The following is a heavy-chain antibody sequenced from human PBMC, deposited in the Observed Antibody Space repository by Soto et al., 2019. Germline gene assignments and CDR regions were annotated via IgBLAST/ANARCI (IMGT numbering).Heavy chain of an antibody. CDR3: ASINHGQWYHNAMGF. V-gene: IGHV1-69*06. Sequence: QVQLVQSGTEVRKPGSSVKVSCKASEDSFSSYPVSWVRQAPGQGLEWMGEIVPMFGSLKSAQKFQDRLHISADKSSTTVYLELCSLRSDDTAVYSCASINHGQWYHNAMGFWGQGTAVIVPS. D-gene: IGHD2-2*01. CDR2: IVPMFGSL. J-gene: IGHJ6*02. CDR1: EDSFSSYP.